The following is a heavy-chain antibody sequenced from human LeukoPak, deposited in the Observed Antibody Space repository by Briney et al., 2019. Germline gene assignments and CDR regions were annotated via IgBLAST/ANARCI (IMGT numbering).Heavy chain of an antibody. CDR1: GYTFTSYG. Sequence: GASVKVSCKASGYTFTSYGISWLRQAPGQGLEWMVWINPNSGGKNYAQKFQGRVTMTRDTSISTAYMELSRLRSDDTAVYYCARGWEPSLIPFDYWGQGTLVTVSS. V-gene: IGHV1-2*02. CDR3: ARGWEPSLIPFDY. D-gene: IGHD1-26*01. J-gene: IGHJ4*02. CDR2: INPNSGGK.